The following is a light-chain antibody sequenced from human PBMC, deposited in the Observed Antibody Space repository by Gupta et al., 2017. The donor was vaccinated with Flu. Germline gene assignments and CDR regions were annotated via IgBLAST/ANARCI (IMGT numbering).Light chain of an antibody. Sequence: GQKGRIHCYGDACANHDVEWDQQKSGTAPVLVIYKDRERPSGITDRFSGSSSGNTATLTTXGXQAEDEXDYYCRSEDSSSTFWVFGGGTKLTVL. J-gene: IGLJ3*02. CDR3: RSEDSSSTFWV. V-gene: IGLV3-25*03. CDR2: KDR. CDR1: ACANHD.